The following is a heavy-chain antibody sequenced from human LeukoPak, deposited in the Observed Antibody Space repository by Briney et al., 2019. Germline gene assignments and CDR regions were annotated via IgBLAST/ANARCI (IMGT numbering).Heavy chain of an antibody. CDR1: GFTFRSYS. CDR2: ITGGGTNT. V-gene: IGHV3-21*01. CDR3: ARAGVAVAGAGLDY. Sequence: PGGSLRLSCAASGFTFRSYSMNWVRQPPGKGLEWVSSITGGGTNTYYPDSVKGRFTISRDNAKNSLYLQMNSLRAEDTAVYYCARAGVAVAGAGLDYWGQGTLVPVSS. J-gene: IGHJ4*02. D-gene: IGHD6-13*01.